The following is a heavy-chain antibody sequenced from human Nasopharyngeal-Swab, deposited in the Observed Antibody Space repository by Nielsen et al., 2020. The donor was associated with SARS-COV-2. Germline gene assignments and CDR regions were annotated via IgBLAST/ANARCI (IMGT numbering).Heavy chain of an antibody. CDR2: IYYSGST. Sequence: WIRQPPGKGLEWIGYIYYSGSTNYNPSLKSRVTISVDTSKNQFSLKLSSVTAADTAVYYCARGAVVVTAIASYYYYMDVWGKGTTVTVSS. V-gene: IGHV4-59*01. D-gene: IGHD2-21*02. CDR3: ARGAVVVTAIASYYYYMDV. J-gene: IGHJ6*03.